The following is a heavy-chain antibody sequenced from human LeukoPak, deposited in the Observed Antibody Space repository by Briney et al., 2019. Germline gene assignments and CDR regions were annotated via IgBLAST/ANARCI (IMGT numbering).Heavy chain of an antibody. J-gene: IGHJ4*02. V-gene: IGHV1-2*02. D-gene: IGHD1-26*01. CDR1: GYTFTGYY. Sequence: ASVKVSCKASGYTFTGYYMHWVRQAPGQGLEWMGWINPNSGGTNYAQKFRGRVTMTRDTSISTAYMELSRLRSDDTAVYYCARDFRGSCPGFVIYWGQGTLVTVSS. CDR2: INPNSGGT. CDR3: ARDFRGSCPGFVIY.